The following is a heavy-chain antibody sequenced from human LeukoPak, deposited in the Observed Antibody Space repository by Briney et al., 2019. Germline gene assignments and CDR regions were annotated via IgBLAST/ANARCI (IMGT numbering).Heavy chain of an antibody. CDR2: IIPILGIA. CDR3: ASTVRGLVIAFNWFDP. D-gene: IGHD3/OR15-3a*01. Sequence: SVKVSCKASGGTFSSYAISWVRQAPGQGLEWMGRIIPILGIANYAQKFQGRVTITADKSTSTAYMELSSLRSEDTAVYYCASTVRGLVIAFNWFDPWGQGTLVTVSS. V-gene: IGHV1-69*04. J-gene: IGHJ5*02. CDR1: GGTFSSYA.